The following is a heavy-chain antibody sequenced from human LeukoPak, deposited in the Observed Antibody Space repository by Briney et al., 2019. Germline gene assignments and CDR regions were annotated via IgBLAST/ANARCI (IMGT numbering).Heavy chain of an antibody. CDR1: GGSISSYY. CDR2: IYYSGST. V-gene: IGHV4-59*01. Sequence: SETLSLTCTVSGGSISSYYWSWIGQPPGKGLEWIGYIYYSGSTNYNPSLKSRVTISVDTSKNQFSLKLSSVTATDTAVYYCARIAAAGHFDYWGQGTLVTVSS. J-gene: IGHJ4*02. CDR3: ARIAAAGHFDY. D-gene: IGHD6-13*01.